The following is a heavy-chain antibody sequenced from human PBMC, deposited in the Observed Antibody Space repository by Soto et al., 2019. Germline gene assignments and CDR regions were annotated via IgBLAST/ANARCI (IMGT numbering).Heavy chain of an antibody. CDR2: IYYSGST. Sequence: GSLRLSCTVSGGSISSSSYYWGWIRQPPGKGLEWIGSIYYSGSTYYNPSLKSRVTISVDTSKNQFSLKLSSVTAADTAVYYCARDGGVGDYYDSSGYSDYWGQGTLVTVSS. CDR1: GGSISSSSYY. J-gene: IGHJ4*02. D-gene: IGHD3-22*01. CDR3: ARDGGVGDYYDSSGYSDY. V-gene: IGHV4-39*07.